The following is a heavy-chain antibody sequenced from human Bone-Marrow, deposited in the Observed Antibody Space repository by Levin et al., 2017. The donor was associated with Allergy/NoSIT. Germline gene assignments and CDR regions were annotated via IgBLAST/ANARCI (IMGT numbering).Heavy chain of an antibody. D-gene: IGHD3-10*01. CDR1: GFTFSSYA. CDR2: ISGSGDST. V-gene: IGHV3-23*01. CDR3: AKTRRRDFDY. Sequence: SGGSLRLSCAASGFTFSSYAMSWVRQAPGKGLEWVSTISGSGDSTYYADSVKGRFTISRDNSKNMLYLQLTTLRAGDTAVYYCAKTRRRDFDYWGQGTLVTVSS. J-gene: IGHJ4*02.